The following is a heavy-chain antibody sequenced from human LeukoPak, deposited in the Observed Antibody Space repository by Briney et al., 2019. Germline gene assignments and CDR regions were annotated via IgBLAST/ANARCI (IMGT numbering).Heavy chain of an antibody. D-gene: IGHD1-26*01. CDR1: GFTFTSYW. Sequence: PGGSLRLSCVVSGFTFTSYWMSWVRQAPGKGLEWVANINQDGSEKYYVDSLKGRFTISRDNAKNSLCLQMNSLRAEDTAVYYCARFRSYNFDYWGQGTLVTVSS. V-gene: IGHV3-7*05. CDR2: INQDGSEK. J-gene: IGHJ4*02. CDR3: ARFRSYNFDY.